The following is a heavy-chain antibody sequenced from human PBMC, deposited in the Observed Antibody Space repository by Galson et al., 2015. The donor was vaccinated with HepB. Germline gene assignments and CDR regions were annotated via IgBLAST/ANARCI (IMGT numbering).Heavy chain of an antibody. D-gene: IGHD3-3*01. CDR2: MYGSGGT. CDR1: GGSINSYY. J-gene: IGHJ4*02. V-gene: IGHV4-4*07. CDR3: AREEEQFGLEGFNY. Sequence: LSLTCTVSGGSINSYYWSWIRQPAGKGLEWIGRMYGSGGTNYNPSLKSRVAMSVDTSKNQFSLKLSSVTAADTAIYYCAREEEQFGLEGFNYWGQGTLVTVSS.